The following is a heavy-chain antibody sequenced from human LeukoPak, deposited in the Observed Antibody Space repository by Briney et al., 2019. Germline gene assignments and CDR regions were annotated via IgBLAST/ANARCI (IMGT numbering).Heavy chain of an antibody. J-gene: IGHJ4*02. D-gene: IGHD6-13*01. CDR1: GFTFSSYG. CDR3: AKGLGAIAAVFDY. V-gene: IGHV3-30*18. CDR2: ISYDGSNK. Sequence: GRSLRLSCAASGFTFSSYGMHWVRQAPGKGLEWVAVISYDGSNKYYADSVKGRFTISRDNSKNTLYLQMNSLRAEDTAVYYCAKGLGAIAAVFDYWGQGTLVTVSS.